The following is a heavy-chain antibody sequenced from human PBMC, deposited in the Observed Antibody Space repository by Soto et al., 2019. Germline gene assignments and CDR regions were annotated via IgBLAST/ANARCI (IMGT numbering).Heavy chain of an antibody. D-gene: IGHD2-15*01. CDR3: ARAGLRYCSGGSCWVY. J-gene: IGHJ4*02. CDR1: GVTFSSYW. CDR2: IKQDGSEK. V-gene: IGHV3-7*01. Sequence: PGGSLRLSCAASGVTFSSYWMSWVRQAPGKGLEWVANIKQDGSEKYYVDSVKGRFTISRDNAKNSLYLQMNSLRAEDTAVYYCARAGLRYCSGGSCWVYWGQGTLVTVSS.